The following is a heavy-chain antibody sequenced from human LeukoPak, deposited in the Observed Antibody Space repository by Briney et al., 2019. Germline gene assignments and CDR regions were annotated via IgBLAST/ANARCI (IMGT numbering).Heavy chain of an antibody. CDR1: GFTFSSYG. Sequence: HPGGSLRLSCAASGFTFSSYGMHWVRQAPGKGLEWVTFISYDGNNRKYADCVAGRFTISRDNSKNTLYLEMNSVRPEDRALYYCVRKTASPPSPGHFDYWGQGTLVTVSS. CDR3: VRKTASPPSPGHFDY. CDR2: ISYDGNNR. D-gene: IGHD1-1*01. J-gene: IGHJ4*02. V-gene: IGHV3-30*03.